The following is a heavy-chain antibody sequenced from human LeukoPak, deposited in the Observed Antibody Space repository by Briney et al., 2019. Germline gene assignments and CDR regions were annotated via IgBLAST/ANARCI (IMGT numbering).Heavy chain of an antibody. D-gene: IGHD3-9*01. CDR3: ARVVASYYDILTGYRTPMELDP. CDR2: IYYSGST. Sequence: SETLSLTCTVSGGSISSYYWSWIRQPPGKGLEWIGYIYYSGSTNYNPSLKSRVTISVDTPKNQFSLKLSSVTAADTAVYYCARVVASYYDILTGYRTPMELDPWGQGTLVTVSS. CDR1: GGSISSYY. V-gene: IGHV4-59*01. J-gene: IGHJ5*02.